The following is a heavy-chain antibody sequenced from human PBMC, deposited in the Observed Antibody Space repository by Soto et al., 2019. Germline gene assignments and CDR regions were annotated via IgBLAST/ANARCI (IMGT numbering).Heavy chain of an antibody. Sequence: QLQLQESGPGLVKPSETLSLTCNVSGGSISNSNYYWGWIRQPPGKGLEWIGSIYYTGNTYYNPSVQSRVTISVDTSPHQFLLKWGSVTAADTAVYVCERHSIWLLLSVYWGQGTLVTVSS. CDR2: IYYTGNT. D-gene: IGHD3-22*01. J-gene: IGHJ4*02. CDR1: GGSISNSNYY. V-gene: IGHV4-39*01. CDR3: ERHSIWLLLSVY.